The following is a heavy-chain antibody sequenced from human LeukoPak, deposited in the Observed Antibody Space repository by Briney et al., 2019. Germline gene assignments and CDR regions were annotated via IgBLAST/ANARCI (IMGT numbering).Heavy chain of an antibody. Sequence: ASVKVSCKASGYTSTSYDINWVRQATGQGLEWMGWMNPNSGNTGYAQKFQGRVTMTRNTSISTAYMELSSLRSEDTAVYYCARTRITIFGVVIIHYYGMDVWGQGTTVTVSS. CDR3: ARTRITIFGVVIIHYYGMDV. D-gene: IGHD3-3*01. V-gene: IGHV1-8*01. J-gene: IGHJ6*02. CDR1: GYTSTSYD. CDR2: MNPNSGNT.